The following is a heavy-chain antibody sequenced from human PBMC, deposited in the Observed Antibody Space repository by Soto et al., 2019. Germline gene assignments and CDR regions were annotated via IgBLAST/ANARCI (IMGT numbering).Heavy chain of an antibody. CDR2: ISGSGGST. CDR3: AKSYLYSYGSGEGLPFVY. Sequence: PGGSLRLSCAASGFTFSSYAMSWVRQAPGKGLEWVSAISGSGGSTYYADSVKGRFTISRDNSKNTLYLQMNSLRAEDTAVYYCAKSYLYSYGSGEGLPFVYWGQGTLVTVYS. CDR1: GFTFSSYA. J-gene: IGHJ4*02. V-gene: IGHV3-23*01. D-gene: IGHD5-18*01.